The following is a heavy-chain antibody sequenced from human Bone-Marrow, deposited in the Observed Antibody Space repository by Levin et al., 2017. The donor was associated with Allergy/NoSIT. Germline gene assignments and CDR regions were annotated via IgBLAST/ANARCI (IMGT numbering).Heavy chain of an antibody. CDR3: ARSTWESNPLDS. CDR2: IYYSGTT. Sequence: SETLSLTCNVSGGSISSSSYYWGWVRQSAGNGLEWIGSIYYSGTTYYSPSLESRATISVDTSKNQFSLRLSYVTAADTAVYYCARSTWESNPLDSWVHGKLVTVSS. CDR1: GGSISSSSYY. D-gene: IGHD7-27*01. V-gene: IGHV4-39*07. J-gene: IGHJ5*01.